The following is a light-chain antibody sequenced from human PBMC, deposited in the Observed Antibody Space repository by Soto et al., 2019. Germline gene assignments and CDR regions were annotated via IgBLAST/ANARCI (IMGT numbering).Light chain of an antibody. CDR1: QSIRFY. CDR3: QQSYSSPYP. V-gene: IGKV1-39*01. CDR2: AAS. Sequence: DIQMTQSPSSLSASVGDRVTITCRASQSIRFYLNWYQQKLGKAPKLLIYAASNLQSGVPSRFSGSGSGTDFTLTISSLQPEDFATYYCQQSYSSPYPFGPGTTLEIK. J-gene: IGKJ2*01.